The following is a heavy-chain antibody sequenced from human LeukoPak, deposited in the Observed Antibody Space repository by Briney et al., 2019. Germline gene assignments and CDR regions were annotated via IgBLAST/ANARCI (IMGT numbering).Heavy chain of an antibody. V-gene: IGHV3-64*04. Sequence: GGSLRLSCAASGFTFSSYAMHWVRQAPGKGLEYVSAISSNGGSTYYADSVKGRFTISRDNSRNTLYLQMDNLRAEDTAIYYCATGSGSYYSLIDYWGQGTLVTVSS. CDR1: GFTFSSYA. J-gene: IGHJ4*02. CDR3: ATGSGSYYSLIDY. CDR2: ISSNGGST. D-gene: IGHD3-10*01.